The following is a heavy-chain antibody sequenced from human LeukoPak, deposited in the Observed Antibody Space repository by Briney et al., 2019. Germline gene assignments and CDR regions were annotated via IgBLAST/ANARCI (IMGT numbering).Heavy chain of an antibody. V-gene: IGHV4-59*02. Sequence: PETLSLTCTVSGGSVSNYYWSWIRQSPGKGLEWIGYIYYTETSYNPSLKSRVTISADTSKNQFSLKLYTVTAADTAVYYCAREPIDCSGGSCYEAGDYYYYYMDVWGKGTTVTISS. CDR3: AREPIDCSGGSCYEAGDYYYYYMDV. CDR2: IYYTET. J-gene: IGHJ6*03. CDR1: GGSVSNYY. D-gene: IGHD2-15*01.